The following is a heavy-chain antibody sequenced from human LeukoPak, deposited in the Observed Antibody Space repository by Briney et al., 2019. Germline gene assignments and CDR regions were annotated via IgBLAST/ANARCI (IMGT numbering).Heavy chain of an antibody. CDR1: GYMFTGYY. CDR2: INPNNGGT. CDR3: ASNYGSGSYVLDY. D-gene: IGHD3-10*01. Sequence: ASVKVSCKASGYMFTGYYLHWVRQAPGQGLEWMGWINPNNGGTNYAQKFQGRVTMTRDTSISTAYMELSSLRSDDTAVYYCASNYGSGSYVLDYWGQGTLVTVSS. V-gene: IGHV1-2*02. J-gene: IGHJ4*02.